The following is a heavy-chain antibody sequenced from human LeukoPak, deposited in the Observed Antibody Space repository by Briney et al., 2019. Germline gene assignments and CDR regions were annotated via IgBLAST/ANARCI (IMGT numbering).Heavy chain of an antibody. J-gene: IGHJ4*02. CDR3: ATAVGMVTESYFDY. CDR1: GYTFTGYY. CDR2: INPNSGGT. V-gene: IGHV1-2*02. Sequence: GASVKVSCKASGYTFTGYYMHWVRQAPGQGLEWMGWINPNSGGTNYAQKFQGRVTMTRDTSISTAYMELSRLRSDDTAVYYCATAVGMVTESYFDYWGQGTLVTVSS. D-gene: IGHD2-21*02.